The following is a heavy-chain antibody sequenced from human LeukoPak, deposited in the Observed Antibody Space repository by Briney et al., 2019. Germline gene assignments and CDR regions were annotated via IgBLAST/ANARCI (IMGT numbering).Heavy chain of an antibody. Sequence: GGSLRLSCAASGFTFSSYSMDWVRQAPGKGLEWVSSISSSSSYIYYADSVKGRFTISRDNAKNSLYLQMNSLRAEDTAVYYCARYYYDSSGPFDYWGQGTLVTVSS. V-gene: IGHV3-21*01. CDR2: ISSSSSYI. CDR3: ARYYYDSSGPFDY. CDR1: GFTFSSYS. D-gene: IGHD3-22*01. J-gene: IGHJ4*02.